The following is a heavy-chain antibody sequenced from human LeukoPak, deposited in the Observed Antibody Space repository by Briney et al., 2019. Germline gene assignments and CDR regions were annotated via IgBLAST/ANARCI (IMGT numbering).Heavy chain of an antibody. CDR3: AKPFSFGSDSSYQAFDS. CDR1: GFIFSNYA. Sequence: GGSLRLSCAASGFIFSNYAMSWVRQAPGKGLEWVSSFDTLDGLTNYAESVKGRFTISRDNSKNTLYLQMNSLTAEDTAVYYCAKPFSFGSDSSYQAFDSWAREPWSPSPQ. D-gene: IGHD3-10*01. CDR2: FDTLDGLT. J-gene: IGHJ4*02. V-gene: IGHV3-23*01.